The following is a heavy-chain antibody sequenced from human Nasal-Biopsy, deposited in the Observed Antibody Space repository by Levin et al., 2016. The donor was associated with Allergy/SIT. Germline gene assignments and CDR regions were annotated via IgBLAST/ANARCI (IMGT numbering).Heavy chain of an antibody. J-gene: IGHJ3*02. D-gene: IGHD1-1*01. CDR2: ISTGGDTT. V-gene: IGHV3-23*01. CDR3: VKTTTPLGAFDI. Sequence: GGSLRLSCVASGFTFSSYAMNWVRQAPGKGLERVSGISTGGDTTHYADSVRGRFTLSRDDSKNTLHLQMNSLRAEDTATYYCVKTTTPLGAFDIWGQGAVVIVSP. CDR1: GFTFSSYA.